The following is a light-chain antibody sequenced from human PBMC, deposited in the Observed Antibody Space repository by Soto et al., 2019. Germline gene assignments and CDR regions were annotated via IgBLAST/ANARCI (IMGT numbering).Light chain of an antibody. Sequence: QSALTQPASVSGSPGQSITISCTGTSSDVGGYNFVSWYQQHPGKVPKLMIYDVSTRPSGVSIRFSGSKSGNTASLTISGLQAEDEADYYCSSYTSSSTVVFGTGTKVTVL. V-gene: IGLV2-14*01. CDR1: SSDVGGYNF. CDR2: DVS. J-gene: IGLJ1*01. CDR3: SSYTSSSTVV.